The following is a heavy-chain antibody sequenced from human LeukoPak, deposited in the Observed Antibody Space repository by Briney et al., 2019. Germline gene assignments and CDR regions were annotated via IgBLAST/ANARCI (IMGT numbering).Heavy chain of an antibody. D-gene: IGHD3-3*01. CDR2: MNPNSGNT. CDR3: ARIPKYYDFWSGYYHYYYYMDV. J-gene: IGHJ6*03. V-gene: IGHV1-8*03. Sequence: ASVKNSCKASGYTFTSYDINWVRQATGQGLEWMGWMNPNSGNTGYAQKFQGRVTITRNTSISTAYMELSSLRSEDTAVYYCARIPKYYDFWSGYYHYYYYMDVWGKGTTVTVSS. CDR1: GYTFTSYD.